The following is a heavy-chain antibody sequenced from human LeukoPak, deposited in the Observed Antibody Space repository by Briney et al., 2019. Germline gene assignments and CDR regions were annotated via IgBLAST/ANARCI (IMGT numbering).Heavy chain of an antibody. CDR2: INPNSGGT. Sequence: GASVKVSCKASGYTFTGYYMHWVRQAPGQGLEWMGWINPNSGGTNYAQKFQGWVTMTRDTSISTAYMELSRLRSDDTAVYYCARDGRASSGSLPFDYWGQGTLVTVSS. CDR1: GYTFTGYY. D-gene: IGHD1-26*01. J-gene: IGHJ4*02. V-gene: IGHV1-2*04. CDR3: ARDGRASSGSLPFDY.